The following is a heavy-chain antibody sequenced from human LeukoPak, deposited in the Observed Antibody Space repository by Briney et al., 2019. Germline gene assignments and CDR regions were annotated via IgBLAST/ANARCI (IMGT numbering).Heavy chain of an antibody. V-gene: IGHV1-18*01. Sequence: GASVKVSCKASGYTFTSYGISWVRRAPGQGLEWMGWISAYNGNTNYAQMLQGRVTVTTDTSTSTAYMELRSLRSDDTAVYYCARDQPRRWLDPWGQGALVTVSS. J-gene: IGHJ5*02. CDR1: GYTFTSYG. D-gene: IGHD1-14*01. CDR3: ARDQPRRWLDP. CDR2: ISAYNGNT.